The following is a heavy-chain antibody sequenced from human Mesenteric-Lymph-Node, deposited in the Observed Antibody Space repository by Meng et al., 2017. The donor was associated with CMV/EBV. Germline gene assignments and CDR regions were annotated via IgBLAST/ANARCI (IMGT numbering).Heavy chain of an antibody. CDR1: GFSFGTYA. V-gene: IGHV3-23*03. CDR3: ASRGLSGSRMYYFDY. J-gene: IGHJ4*02. D-gene: IGHD3-10*01. Sequence: GESLKISCAASGFSFGTYAMTWVRQAPGKGLEWVSVIYSGGSSTYYAGSVKGRFTISRDNSKNTLYLQMNSLRAEDTAVYYCASRGLSGSRMYYFDYWGQGTLVTVSS. CDR2: IYSGGSST.